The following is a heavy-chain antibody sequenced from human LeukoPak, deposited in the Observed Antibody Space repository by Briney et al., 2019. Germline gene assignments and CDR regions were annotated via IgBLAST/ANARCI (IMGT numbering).Heavy chain of an antibody. J-gene: IGHJ6*02. CDR2: IIPIFGTA. CDR3: ARDFEEVGATAGMDV. Sequence: SVKVSCKASGGTFSSYAFSWVRQAPGQGLEWMGGIIPIFGTANYAQKFQGRVTITADESTSTAYMELSSLRSEDTAVYYCARDFEEVGATAGMDVWGQGTTVTVSS. D-gene: IGHD1-26*01. V-gene: IGHV1-69*13. CDR1: GGTFSSYA.